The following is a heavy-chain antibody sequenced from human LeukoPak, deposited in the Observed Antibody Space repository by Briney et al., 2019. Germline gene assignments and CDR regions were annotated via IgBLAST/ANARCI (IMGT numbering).Heavy chain of an antibody. Sequence: SETLSLTCTVSGGSISSSSYYWGWIRQPPGKGLWWIGSIYYSGSTYYNSSLKSRVTISVDTSKNQFSLKLSSVTAADTAVYYCAPMGVPAATLLGIYNWFDPWGQGTLVTVSS. J-gene: IGHJ5*02. V-gene: IGHV4-39*01. CDR2: IYYSGST. CDR1: GGSISSSSYY. D-gene: IGHD2-2*01. CDR3: APMGVPAATLLGIYNWFDP.